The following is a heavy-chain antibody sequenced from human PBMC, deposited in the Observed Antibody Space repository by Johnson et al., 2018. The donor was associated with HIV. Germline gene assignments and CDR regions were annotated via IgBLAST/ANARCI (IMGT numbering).Heavy chain of an antibody. Sequence: VQVVESGGGLVQPGGSLTLSCAAPGFSVSSYYMTWVRQAPGKGLDWVSVISSGGDTYYADSVRGRFSISRDNSKNTLYLQMNRMRAEDTAVYYCVRACRDGYTCDAVDIWGQGTMVTVSS. V-gene: IGHV3-66*01. J-gene: IGHJ3*02. D-gene: IGHD5-24*01. CDR3: VRACRDGYTCDAVDI. CDR1: GFSVSSYY. CDR2: ISSGGDT.